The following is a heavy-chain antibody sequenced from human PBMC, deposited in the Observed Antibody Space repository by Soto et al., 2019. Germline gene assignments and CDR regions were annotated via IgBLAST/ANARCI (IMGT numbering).Heavy chain of an antibody. V-gene: IGHV3-21*05. Sequence: GGSLRLSCAASGFTFSTYSMSWVRQAPGKGLEWVSFITISSSYIYYADSVKGRFTISRDNAKNSLYLQMNSLRVEDTAVYYCARDPSALWMPDQYFQHWGQGTLVTVSS. CDR2: ITISSSYI. CDR3: ARDPSALWMPDQYFQH. J-gene: IGHJ1*01. D-gene: IGHD3-10*01. CDR1: GFTFSTYS.